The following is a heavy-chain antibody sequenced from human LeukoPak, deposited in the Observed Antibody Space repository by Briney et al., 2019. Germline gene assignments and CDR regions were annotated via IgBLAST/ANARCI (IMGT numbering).Heavy chain of an antibody. Sequence: GGSLRLSCAASGFTFSSYSMNWVRQAPGKGLEWVSYISSSSSTIYYADSVKGRFTISRDNAKNSLYLQMNSLRAEDTAVYYCARDQGIAAAGLTFDYWGQGTLVTVSS. CDR3: ARDQGIAAAGLTFDY. J-gene: IGHJ4*02. CDR2: ISSSSSTI. CDR1: GFTFSSYS. V-gene: IGHV3-48*01. D-gene: IGHD6-13*01.